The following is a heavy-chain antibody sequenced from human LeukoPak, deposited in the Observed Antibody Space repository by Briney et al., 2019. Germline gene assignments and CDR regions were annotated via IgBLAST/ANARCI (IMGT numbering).Heavy chain of an antibody. CDR3: AKGGKWDVTPFDY. Sequence: RGSLRLSCAASGFTFSSYAITWVRQAPGKGLEWVSAVSSNGAKTYYADSVKGRFTISRDNSKNTLYLQVNSLRAEDTAVYYCAKGGKWDVTPFDYWGQGTLVTVSS. V-gene: IGHV3-23*01. CDR1: GFTFSSYA. CDR2: VSSNGAKT. J-gene: IGHJ4*02. D-gene: IGHD1-26*01.